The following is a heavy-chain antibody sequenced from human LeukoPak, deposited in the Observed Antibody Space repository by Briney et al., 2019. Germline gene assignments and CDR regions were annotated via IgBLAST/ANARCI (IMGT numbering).Heavy chain of an antibody. CDR1: GGSFSGYY. CDR3: ARVGGRGYCSSTSCPTTRKYYYYMDV. CDR2: INHSGST. Sequence: SETLSLTCAVYGGSFSGYYWSWIRQPPGKGLEWIGGINHSGSTNYNPSLKSRVTISVDTSKNQFSLKLSSVTAADTAVYYCARVGGRGYCSSTSCPTTRKYYYYMDVWGKGTTVTVSS. D-gene: IGHD2-2*01. V-gene: IGHV4-34*01. J-gene: IGHJ6*03.